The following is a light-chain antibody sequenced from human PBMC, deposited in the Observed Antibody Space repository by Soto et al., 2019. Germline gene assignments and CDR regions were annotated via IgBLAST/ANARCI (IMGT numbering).Light chain of an antibody. CDR2: EVR. V-gene: IGLV2-14*01. J-gene: IGLJ1*01. CDR1: SSDVGEYNY. Sequence: HSVLTQPASVSGSLGQSITISCTGTSSDVGEYNYVSWYQQHPGIAPKLMIYEVRNRPSGVSNRFSGSKSGNTASQTISGLQTEDEADDYCSSYTSTSTLYVFGTGTKVTVL. CDR3: SSYTSTSTLYV.